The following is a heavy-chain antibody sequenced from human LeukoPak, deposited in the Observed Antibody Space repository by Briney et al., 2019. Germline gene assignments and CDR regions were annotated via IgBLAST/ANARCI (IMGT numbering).Heavy chain of an antibody. Sequence: GGALRLSCAASGCTLNSYLMSWVRQAPGRGLDGVANINKDGSEENYLDSVKGRFTVSRNNAKNSLYLQMNSLSDEDTAVYSCARVNPTRNALDLWGQGTMVTISS. V-gene: IGHV3-7*01. CDR1: GCTLNSYL. CDR3: ARVNPTRNALDL. D-gene: IGHD1-14*01. J-gene: IGHJ3*01. CDR2: INKDGSEE.